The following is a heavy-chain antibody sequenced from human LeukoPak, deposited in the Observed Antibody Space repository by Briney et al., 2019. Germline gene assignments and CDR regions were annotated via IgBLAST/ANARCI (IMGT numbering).Heavy chain of an antibody. CDR2: INHSGST. Sequence: PSETLSLTCAVYGGSFSGYYWSWIRQPPGKGLEWIGEINHSGSTNYNPSLKSRVTISVDTSKNQFSLKLSSVTAADTAVYYCARLSTDLLAFDYWGQGTLVTVSS. D-gene: IGHD2-8*02. V-gene: IGHV4-34*01. CDR1: GGSFSGYY. CDR3: ARLSTDLLAFDY. J-gene: IGHJ4*02.